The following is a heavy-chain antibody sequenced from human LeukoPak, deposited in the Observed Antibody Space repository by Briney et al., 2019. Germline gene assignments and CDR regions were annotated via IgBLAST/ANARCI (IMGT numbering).Heavy chain of an antibody. V-gene: IGHV1-8*01. D-gene: IGHD1-26*01. Sequence: GASVTVSFTSSVYTLTIYDINWVRQATGQGREWMGWMNPNSDNTGYAQKFQGRVTMTKSTSINTAYMELNSLTSEDTAVYYCARSSVGARRRIDYWGQGTLVTVSS. CDR3: ARSSVGARRRIDY. CDR2: MNPNSDNT. CDR1: VYTLTIYD. J-gene: IGHJ4*02.